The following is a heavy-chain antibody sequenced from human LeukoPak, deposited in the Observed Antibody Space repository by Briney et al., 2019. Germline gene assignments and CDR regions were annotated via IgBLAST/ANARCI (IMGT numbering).Heavy chain of an antibody. CDR3: AKDYYFDY. CDR1: GFTFSSYV. Sequence: PGGSLRLSCAASGFTFSSYVMSWVRQAPGKGLERVSSISGTVDNTYYADSADSVKGRFTISRDNSKNTLYLQMNSLRAEDTAVYYCAKDYYFDYWGQGTLVTVSS. CDR2: ISGTVDNT. J-gene: IGHJ4*02. V-gene: IGHV3-23*01.